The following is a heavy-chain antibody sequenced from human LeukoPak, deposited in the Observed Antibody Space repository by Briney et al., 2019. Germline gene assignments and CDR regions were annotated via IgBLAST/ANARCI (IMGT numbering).Heavy chain of an antibody. J-gene: IGHJ4*02. CDR3: SRDDIAVAAIDY. Sequence: PGGSLRLSCAASGFTFSSYSMNWVRQAPGKGLEWVSSISSSSSYISYADSAKGQFTISIYNAKNSMYLQMNILRVEATAVSYCSRDDIAVAAIDYWGQGTLVTVCS. CDR2: ISSSSSYI. D-gene: IGHD6-19*01. CDR1: GFTFSSYS. V-gene: IGHV3-21*01.